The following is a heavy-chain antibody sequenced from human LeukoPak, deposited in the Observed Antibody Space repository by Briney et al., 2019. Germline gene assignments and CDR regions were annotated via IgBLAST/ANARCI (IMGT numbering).Heavy chain of an antibody. CDR2: INHSGST. D-gene: IGHD2-2*01. CDR1: GGSFSGYY. V-gene: IGHV4-34*01. CDR3: ARGLHCSSTSCYGSWFDP. J-gene: IGHJ5*02. Sequence: SETLSLTCAVYGGSFSGYYWSWIRQPPGKGLEWIGEINHSGSTNYNPSLKSRVTISVDTSKNQFSLKLSSVTAADTAVYYCARGLHCSSTSCYGSWFDPWGQGTLDTVSS.